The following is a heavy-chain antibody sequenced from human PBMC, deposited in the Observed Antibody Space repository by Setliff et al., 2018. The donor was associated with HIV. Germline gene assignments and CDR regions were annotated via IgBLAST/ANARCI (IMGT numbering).Heavy chain of an antibody. CDR1: GFNFKTYG. V-gene: IGHV3-48*02. D-gene: IGHD5-12*01. CDR3: ARGSVTGRYSGGYHGLDG. J-gene: IGHJ6*02. CDR2: IGSSNHGI. Sequence: GSLRLSCAASGFNFKTYGMTWVRQAPGKGLDWVAHIGSSNHGIHYTASVQGRFTVSRDNANNLLFLQMNNLRDEDTAVYYCARGSVTGRYSGGYHGLDGWGQGTTVTVS.